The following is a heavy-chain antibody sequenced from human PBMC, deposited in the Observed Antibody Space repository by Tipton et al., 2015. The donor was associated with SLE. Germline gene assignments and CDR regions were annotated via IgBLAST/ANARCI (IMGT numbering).Heavy chain of an antibody. D-gene: IGHD5-12*01. CDR3: ARDGPVGYDNNMDV. V-gene: IGHV4-31*03. Sequence: TLSLTCTVSGGSIRIGNYFWSWIRQHSGKGLEWIGYIDYSGGTYSNPSLKTRLSISVDTSKNQFSLKLSSVTAADTAVYYCARDGPVGYDNNMDVWGKGTTVTVSS. CDR1: GGSIRIGNYF. J-gene: IGHJ6*04. CDR2: IDYSGGT.